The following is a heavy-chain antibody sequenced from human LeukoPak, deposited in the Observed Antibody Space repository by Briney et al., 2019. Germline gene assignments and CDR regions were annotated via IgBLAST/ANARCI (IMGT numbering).Heavy chain of an antibody. CDR3: TRDREAEYCSGENCYAGADAFDI. D-gene: IGHD2-15*01. CDR1: GFTFGNYG. J-gene: IGHJ3*02. Sequence: GGTQRLSCVASGFTFGNYGLRWVRQAPGKGLEWVSAISGGGASTDYAESVKGRFTISRDNSKNTLFLRMNSLRTDDTAVYYCTRDREAEYCSGENCYAGADAFDIWGQGTMVTVSS. CDR2: ISGGGAST. V-gene: IGHV3-23*01.